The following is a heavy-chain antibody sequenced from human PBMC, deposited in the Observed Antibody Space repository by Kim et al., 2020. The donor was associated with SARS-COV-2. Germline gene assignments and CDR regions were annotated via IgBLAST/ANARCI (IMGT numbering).Heavy chain of an antibody. CDR2: ISYDGSIK. CDR3: ARDSYCSSTSCYPLGAFDI. V-gene: IGHV3-30-3*01. CDR1: GFTFSSYA. D-gene: IGHD2-2*01. Sequence: GGSLRLSCAASGFTFSSYAMHWVRQAPGKGLEWVAVISYDGSIKYYADSVKGRFTISRDNSKNTLYLQMNSLRAEDTAVYYCARDSYCSSTSCYPLGAFDIWGQGTMVTVSS. J-gene: IGHJ3*02.